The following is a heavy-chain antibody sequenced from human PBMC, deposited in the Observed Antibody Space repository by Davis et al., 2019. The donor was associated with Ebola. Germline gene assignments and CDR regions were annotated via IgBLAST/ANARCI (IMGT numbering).Heavy chain of an antibody. CDR3: TSAITKTAS. CDR1: GFTFSGSA. V-gene: IGHV3-73*01. J-gene: IGHJ5*02. CDR2: IRSKANSYAT. Sequence: PGGSLRLSCAASGFTFSGSAMHWVRQVSGKGLEWVGRIRSKANSYATAYAASVKGRFTISRDDSKNTAYLQMNSLKTEDTAVYYCTSAITKTASWGQGTLVIVSS. D-gene: IGHD5-24*01.